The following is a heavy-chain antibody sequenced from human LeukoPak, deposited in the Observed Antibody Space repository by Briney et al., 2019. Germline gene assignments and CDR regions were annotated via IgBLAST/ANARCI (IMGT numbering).Heavy chain of an antibody. CDR3: ARRSSGTSGLDY. D-gene: IGHD1-26*01. J-gene: IGHJ4*02. V-gene: IGHV3-33*08. CDR1: GFTFSSYS. CDR2: IWTDGSKK. Sequence: GGSLRLSCVASGFTFSSYSFNWVRQAPGKGLEWVAVIWTDGSKKSYADSVKGRFTFTRDNSKNMLYLQMDSLRADDTAVYYCARRSSGTSGLDYWGQGILVTVSS.